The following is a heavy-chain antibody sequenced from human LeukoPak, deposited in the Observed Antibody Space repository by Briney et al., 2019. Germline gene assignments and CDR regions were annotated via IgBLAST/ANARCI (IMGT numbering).Heavy chain of an antibody. V-gene: IGHV4-59*12. CDR3: ARAPPKNYDFWSGYHPFDY. D-gene: IGHD3-3*01. CDR2: IYYSGST. J-gene: IGHJ4*02. Sequence: SETLSLTCTVSGGSISSYYWSWIRQPPGKGLEWIGYIYYSGSTNYNPSLKSRVTISVDTSKNQFSLKLSSVTAADTAVYYCARAPPKNYDFWSGYHPFDYWGQGTLVTVSS. CDR1: GGSISSYY.